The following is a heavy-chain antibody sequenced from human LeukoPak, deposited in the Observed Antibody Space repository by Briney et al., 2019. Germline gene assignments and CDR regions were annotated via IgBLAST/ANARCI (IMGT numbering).Heavy chain of an antibody. J-gene: IGHJ4*02. CDR1: GFTFSSYA. CDR3: ARGGRKYSSSWYVDY. D-gene: IGHD6-13*01. V-gene: IGHV3-23*01. Sequence: GGSLRLSCAASGFTFSSYAMSWVRQAPGKGLEWVSAISGSGGSTYYADSVKGRFTISRDNSKNTLYLQMNSLRAEDTAAYYCARGGRKYSSSWYVDYWGQGTLVTVSS. CDR2: ISGSGGST.